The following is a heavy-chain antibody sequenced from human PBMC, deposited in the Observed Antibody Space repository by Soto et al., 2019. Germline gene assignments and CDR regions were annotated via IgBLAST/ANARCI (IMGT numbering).Heavy chain of an antibody. CDR2: ISAYNGNT. Sequence: ASVKVSCKASGYTFTSYGISWVRQAPGQGLEWMGWISAYNGNTNDAQKLQGRVTITTDTSTSTAYMELRSLRSDDTAEYYCAIDPTPTVTTKMGPRSFDYWGQGTLVTVSS. D-gene: IGHD4-17*01. J-gene: IGHJ4*02. CDR3: AIDPTPTVTTKMGPRSFDY. V-gene: IGHV1-18*01. CDR1: GYTFTSYG.